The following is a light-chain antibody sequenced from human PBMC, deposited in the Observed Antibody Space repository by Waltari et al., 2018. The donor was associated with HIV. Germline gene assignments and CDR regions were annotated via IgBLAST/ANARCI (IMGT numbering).Light chain of an antibody. CDR3: MQALQTPT. CDR1: QSLLHSNGYNY. Sequence: DIVMTQSPLSLPVTPGEPASISCRSSQSLLHSNGYNYLDWYLQKPGQSPQLLIYLGSSRVSGVPDRFSGSGSGTDFTLKISRVEAEDVGVFYCMQALQTPTFGGGTKVEIK. J-gene: IGKJ4*01. CDR2: LGS. V-gene: IGKV2-28*01.